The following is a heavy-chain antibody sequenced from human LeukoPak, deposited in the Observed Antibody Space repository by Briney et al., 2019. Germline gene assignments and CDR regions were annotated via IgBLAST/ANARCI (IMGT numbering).Heavy chain of an antibody. CDR1: GGSISSSSYY. CDR2: IDHSGSA. CDR3: ARENGRITIFGVVPKYFDY. Sequence: PSETLSLTCTISGGSISSSSYYWGWIRQPPGKGLEWIGTIDHSGSAYYRPSLKSRATISVDTSKNQFSLKLSSVTAADTAVYYCARENGRITIFGVVPKYFDYWGQGTLVTVSS. V-gene: IGHV4-39*07. J-gene: IGHJ4*02. D-gene: IGHD3-3*01.